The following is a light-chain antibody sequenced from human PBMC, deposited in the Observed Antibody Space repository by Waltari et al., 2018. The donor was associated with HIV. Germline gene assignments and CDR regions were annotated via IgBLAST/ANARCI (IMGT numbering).Light chain of an antibody. CDR3: AAWDDSLSGLV. V-gene: IGLV1-47*01. J-gene: IGLJ2*01. CDR1: SSNTGSNY. CDR2: RNN. Sequence: QSVLTQPPSASGTPGPRVTISCSGSSSNTGSNYVYWYQQLPGTAPKLLIYRNNQRPSGVPDRFSGSKSGTSASLAISGLRSEDEADYYCAAWDDSLSGLVFGGGTKLTVL.